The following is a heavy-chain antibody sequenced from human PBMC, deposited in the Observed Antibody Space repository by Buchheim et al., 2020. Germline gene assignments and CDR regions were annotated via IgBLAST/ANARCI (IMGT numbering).Heavy chain of an antibody. Sequence: QVQLQQWGAGLLKPSEPLSLTCAVYGGSFSGYYWSWIRQPPGKGLEWIGEINHSGSTKYNPSLKSRVTIPVDTTKNQFSLKLGYVTAAGTAVYYCGSQSGVVNLYYYTYMDVWGKGTT. CDR3: GSQSGVVNLYYYTYMDV. V-gene: IGHV4-34*01. CDR1: GGSFSGYY. J-gene: IGHJ6*03. CDR2: INHSGST. D-gene: IGHD3-3*01.